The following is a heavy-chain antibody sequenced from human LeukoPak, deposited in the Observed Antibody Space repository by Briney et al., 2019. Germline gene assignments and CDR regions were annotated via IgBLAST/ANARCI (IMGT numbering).Heavy chain of an antibody. J-gene: IGHJ6*03. V-gene: IGHV3-23*01. Sequence: GGSLRLSCAASGFTFSNYVMIWVRQAPGKGLEWVSGITASGDSTYYGDSVKGRFTMSRDNSKNTVYLQMNSLRAEDTAVYYCAQRGYYYYMDVWGKGTTVTVSS. CDR1: GFTFSNYV. CDR3: AQRGYYYYMDV. CDR2: ITASGDST.